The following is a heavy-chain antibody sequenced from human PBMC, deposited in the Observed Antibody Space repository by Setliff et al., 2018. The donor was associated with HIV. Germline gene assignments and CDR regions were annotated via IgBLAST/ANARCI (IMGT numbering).Heavy chain of an antibody. V-gene: IGHV3-21*01. Sequence: GGSLRLSCAASGFTFSSYSMNWVRQAPGKGLEWVSSITSSGSFMFYADSVKGRFTISRDNAKNSLYLQMNSLRAEDTAVYYCARDATRGGDMDVWGKGITVTVSS. CDR1: GFTFSSYS. CDR2: ITSSGSFM. J-gene: IGHJ6*03. CDR3: ARDATRGGDMDV. D-gene: IGHD2-15*01.